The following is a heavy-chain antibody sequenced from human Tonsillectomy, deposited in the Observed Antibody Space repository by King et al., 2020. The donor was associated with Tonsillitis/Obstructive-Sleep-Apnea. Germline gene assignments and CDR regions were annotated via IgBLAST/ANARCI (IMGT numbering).Heavy chain of an antibody. V-gene: IGHV4-39*07. D-gene: IGHD4-17*01. CDR2: IYYSGGS. J-gene: IGHJ4*02. Sequence: LQLQESGPGLLKPSETLSLTCTVSGGSISSRSFYWGWIRQPPGKGLEWIGSIYYSGGSYYNPSLKSRVTISVDTSKNQFSLKLSSVTAADTAVYYCAGHDYGDYGADYWGQGTLVTVSS. CDR1: GGSISSRSFY. CDR3: AGHDYGDYGADY.